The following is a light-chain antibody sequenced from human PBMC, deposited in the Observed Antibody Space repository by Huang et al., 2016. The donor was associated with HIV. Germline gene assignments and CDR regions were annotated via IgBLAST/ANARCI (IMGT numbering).Light chain of an antibody. Sequence: DIQMTQSPSSLSASVGDRVTITCRASQNIRTYLNWYQQKPGKAPKLLIYAASSLHIGVPSRFSGSVSGTDFTLTISSLQPEDFATYYCQQSYSDPYTFGQGTKLEIK. J-gene: IGKJ2*01. V-gene: IGKV1-39*01. CDR2: AAS. CDR1: QNIRTY. CDR3: QQSYSDPYT.